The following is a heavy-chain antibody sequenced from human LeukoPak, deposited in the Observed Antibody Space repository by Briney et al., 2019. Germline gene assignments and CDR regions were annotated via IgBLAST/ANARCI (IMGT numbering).Heavy chain of an antibody. Sequence: PGGSLRLSCAASGFTFSSYAMRWVRQAPGKGLEWVSGISGSGGSTYYADSVKGRFTIARDNAKNTLYLQMNSLRAEDTAVYYCARVIYSGWEGELSDWGQGTLVTVSS. V-gene: IGHV3-23*01. CDR2: ISGSGGST. CDR1: GFTFSSYA. J-gene: IGHJ4*02. CDR3: ARVIYSGWEGELSD. D-gene: IGHD6-19*01.